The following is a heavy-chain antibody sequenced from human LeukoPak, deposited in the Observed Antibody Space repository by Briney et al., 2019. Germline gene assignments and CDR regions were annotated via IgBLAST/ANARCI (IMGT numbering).Heavy chain of an antibody. D-gene: IGHD2-15*01. Sequence: PGRSLRLSCAASGFTFSSYAMHWVRQAPGKGLEWVAVISYDGSNKYYADSVKGRFTISRDNSKNTLYLQMNSLRAEDTAVYYCARSVVAPYGMDVWGQGTTVTVSS. V-gene: IGHV3-30-3*01. CDR1: GFTFSSYA. CDR2: ISYDGSNK. J-gene: IGHJ6*02. CDR3: ARSVVAPYGMDV.